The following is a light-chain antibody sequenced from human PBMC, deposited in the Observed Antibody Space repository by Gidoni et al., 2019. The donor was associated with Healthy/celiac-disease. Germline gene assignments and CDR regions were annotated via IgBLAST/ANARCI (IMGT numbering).Light chain of an antibody. J-gene: IGKJ1*01. CDR3: QQSYSTSWT. V-gene: IGKV1-39*01. CDR1: QSISSY. CDR2: AAS. Sequence: DIQITQSPSSLSASVGDRVTITCRASQSISSYLNWYQQKPGKAPKLLIYAASSLQSGVPSRFSGSGSGTDFTLTSSSLQPEDFATYYCQQSYSTSWTFXXXTKVEIK.